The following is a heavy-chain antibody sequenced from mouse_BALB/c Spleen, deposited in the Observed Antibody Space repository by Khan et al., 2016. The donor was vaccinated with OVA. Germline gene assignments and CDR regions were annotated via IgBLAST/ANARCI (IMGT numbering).Heavy chain of an antibody. V-gene: IGHV9-2-1*01. CDR3: ARRDYGYNWFAY. CDR1: GYTFTDYS. CDR2: INTETGEP. J-gene: IGHJ3*01. Sequence: QVQLQQSGPELKKPGETVKISCKASGYTFTDYSMHWVKQAPGKGLKWMGWINTETGEPTYADDFKGRFAFSLETSASTAFLPINHLKNEDSATCFCARRDYGYNWFAYWGQGTLVTVSA. D-gene: IGHD2-2*01.